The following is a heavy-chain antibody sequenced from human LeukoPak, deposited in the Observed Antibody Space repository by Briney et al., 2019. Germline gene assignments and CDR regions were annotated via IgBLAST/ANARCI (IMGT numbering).Heavy chain of an antibody. CDR2: ISDGGRTE. V-gene: IGHV3-11*01. D-gene: IGHD3-16*01. CDR1: GFTFSDHN. CDR3: ARDGGGSQATYYYYSGMDV. Sequence: GGSLRLSCAASGFTFSDHNMSWVRQAPGQGLGWVAYISDGGRTEYYADSVKGRFTISRDNGKNSVYLQMNSLRAEDTAMYYCARDGGGSQATYYYYSGMDVWGQGTTVTVSS. J-gene: IGHJ6*02.